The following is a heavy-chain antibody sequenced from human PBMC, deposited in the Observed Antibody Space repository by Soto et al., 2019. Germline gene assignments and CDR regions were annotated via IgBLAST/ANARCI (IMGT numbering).Heavy chain of an antibody. CDR3: ARQAAGDYDEYDIDY. CDR1: GGSFSGVY. D-gene: IGHD4-17*01. Sequence: QVQLQQWGAGLLKPSETLSLTCAVYGGSFSGVYWTWIRQPPGKGLAYIGEINHSGSTSYNTSLKGRVTMSLDTSKNQFSLKLSSLTAADTAVYYCARQAAGDYDEYDIDYWGQGILVSVSS. CDR2: INHSGST. J-gene: IGHJ4*02. V-gene: IGHV4-34*02.